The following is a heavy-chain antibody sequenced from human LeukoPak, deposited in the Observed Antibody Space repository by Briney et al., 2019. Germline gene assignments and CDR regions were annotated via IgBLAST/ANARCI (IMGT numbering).Heavy chain of an antibody. J-gene: IGHJ4*02. CDR3: AKILIDWPMGFEY. CDR1: GLTFSSYA. D-gene: IGHD3-9*01. V-gene: IGHV3-23*01. CDR2: ISGSGGST. Sequence: GGSLRLSCAASGLTFSSYAMSWVRQAPGKGLEWVSAISGSGGSTYYADSVKGRFTISRDNSKNTLYLQMNSLRAEDTAVYCCAKILIDWPMGFEYWGQRALVTVSS.